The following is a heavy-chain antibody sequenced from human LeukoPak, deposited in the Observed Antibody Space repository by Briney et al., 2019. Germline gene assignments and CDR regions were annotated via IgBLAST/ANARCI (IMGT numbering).Heavy chain of an antibody. CDR3: ARHLGRVRELHYFDY. D-gene: IGHD1-26*01. J-gene: IGHJ4*02. V-gene: IGHV4-59*08. Sequence: SETLSLTCSVSGDSNSLYYWSWIRQPPGKGLEWIAYISYSGSTNYNPSLKSRVTISVDTSRNQFSLKLSSVTAADTAVYYCARHLGRVRELHYFDYWGQGTLVTVSS. CDR2: ISYSGST. CDR1: GDSNSLYY.